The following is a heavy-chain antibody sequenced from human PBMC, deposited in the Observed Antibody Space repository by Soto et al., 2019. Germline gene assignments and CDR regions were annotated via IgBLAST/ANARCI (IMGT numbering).Heavy chain of an antibody. J-gene: IGHJ4*01. CDR2: IYFSGKT. Sequence: GTLARNCPVSGVSISSSSYYWGWIRQTPGKGLEWIGTIYFSGKTYYNPSLKSRLTISVDRSKNQFALNLTSVTAADTAVYYCARHGSYWG. CDR1: GVSISSSSYY. CDR3: ARHGSY. V-gene: IGHV4-39*01.